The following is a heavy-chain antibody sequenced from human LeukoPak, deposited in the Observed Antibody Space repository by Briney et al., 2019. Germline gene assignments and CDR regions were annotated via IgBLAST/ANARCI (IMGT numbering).Heavy chain of an antibody. J-gene: IGHJ4*02. V-gene: IGHV4-61*01. CDR1: GGSIRSYSINTYS. D-gene: IGHD5-24*01. Sequence: PSETLSLTCSVSGGSIRSYSINTYSWNWIRQPPGKGLEWIGYIYDNGRTNYNPSLKSQVTISVDTSKNQFSLKLSSVIAPDTAVYYCAREEVRRNGNNYFDYWGQGILVTVSS. CDR3: AREEVRRNGNNYFDY. CDR2: IYDNGRT.